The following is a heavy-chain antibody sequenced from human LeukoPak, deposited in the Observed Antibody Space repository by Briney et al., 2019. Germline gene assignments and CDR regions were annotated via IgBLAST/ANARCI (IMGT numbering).Heavy chain of an antibody. CDR3: ARDSWELSTYYFDY. CDR1: GFTFSSYA. D-gene: IGHD1-26*01. V-gene: IGHV3-30-3*01. J-gene: IGHJ4*02. CDR2: ISYDGSNK. Sequence: PGGSLRLSCAASGFTFSSYAMHWVRPAPGKGLEWVAVISYDGSNKYYADSVKGRFTISRDNSKNTLYLQMNSLRAEDTAVYYCARDSWELSTYYFDYWGQGTLVTVSS.